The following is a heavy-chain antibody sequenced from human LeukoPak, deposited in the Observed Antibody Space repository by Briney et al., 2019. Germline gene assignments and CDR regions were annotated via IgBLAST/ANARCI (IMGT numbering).Heavy chain of an antibody. D-gene: IGHD2-15*01. J-gene: IGHJ4*02. CDR3: AKDRVPYCSGGSCYSADY. V-gene: IGHV3-23*01. Sequence: GGSLRLSCAASGFTFSSYAMSWVRQAPGKGLEWVSAISGSGGSTYYADSVKGRFTISRDSSKNTLYLQMNSLRAEDTAVYYCAKDRVPYCSGGSCYSADYWGQGTLVTVSS. CDR1: GFTFSSYA. CDR2: ISGSGGST.